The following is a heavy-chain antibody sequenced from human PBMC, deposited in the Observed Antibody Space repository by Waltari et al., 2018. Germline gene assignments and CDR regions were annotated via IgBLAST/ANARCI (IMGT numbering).Heavy chain of an antibody. CDR3: ACIFNHGSSLYFQH. V-gene: IGHV1-69*12. D-gene: IGHD6-13*01. J-gene: IGHJ1*01. CDR2: IIPIFGTA. Sequence: QVQLVQSGDEVKKPGSSVKVSCKASGGTFSSYAISRLRQAPGQGLEWMGGIIPIFGTANYAQKFQGRVTITADESTSTAYMELSSLRSEDTAVYYCACIFNHGSSLYFQHWGQGTLVTVSS. CDR1: GGTFSSYA.